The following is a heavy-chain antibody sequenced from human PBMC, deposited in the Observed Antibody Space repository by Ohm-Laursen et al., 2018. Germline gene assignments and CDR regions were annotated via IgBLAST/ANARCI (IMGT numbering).Heavy chain of an antibody. Sequence: SLRLSCAASGFTFSSYGMHWVRQAPGKGLEWVAVISYDGSNKYYADSVKGRFTISRDNSKNTLYLQMNSLRADDTAIYYCARRIPLYGMDVWGQGTTVTVSS. D-gene: IGHD2-2*02. CDR1: GFTFSSYG. J-gene: IGHJ6*02. CDR3: ARRIPLYGMDV. CDR2: ISYDGSNK. V-gene: IGHV3-30*03.